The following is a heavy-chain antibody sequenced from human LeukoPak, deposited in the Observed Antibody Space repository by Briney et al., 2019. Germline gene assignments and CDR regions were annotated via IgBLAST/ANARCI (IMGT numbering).Heavy chain of an antibody. CDR1: GGTVSSYA. CDR3: ARGGPLTYYDFWSGYYPPFDC. Sequence: SVKVSCKASGGTVSSYAISWVRQAPGQGLEWMGGIIPTFGTAKYAQKFQGRVTITADEFTDTAYMELSSLRSEDTAVYYCARGGPLTYYDFWSGYYPPFDCWGQGTLVTVSS. D-gene: IGHD3-3*01. V-gene: IGHV1-69*01. J-gene: IGHJ4*02. CDR2: IIPTFGTA.